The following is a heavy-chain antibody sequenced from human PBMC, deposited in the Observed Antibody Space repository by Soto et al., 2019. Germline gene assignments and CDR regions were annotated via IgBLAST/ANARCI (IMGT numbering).Heavy chain of an antibody. Sequence: PSETLSLTCTVSGGSISSRSYYWGWIRQSPGKGLEWIGSIFYSGSSYYNPSLKSRVTIFVDTSKNQFSLKLSSETAADTAVYYCARLLNLNWFDPWGQGTLVTVSS. CDR1: GGSISSRSYY. CDR3: ARLLNLNWFDP. CDR2: IFYSGSS. J-gene: IGHJ5*02. V-gene: IGHV4-39*01.